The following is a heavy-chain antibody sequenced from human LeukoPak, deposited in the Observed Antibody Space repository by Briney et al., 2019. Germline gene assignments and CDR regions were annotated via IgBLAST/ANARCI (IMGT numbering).Heavy chain of an antibody. Sequence: PGGSLRLSCAASGFTFSNHWMHWVRQAPGKGLMWVSRISRGASRTDYADSVKGRFTISRDDAKSTLYLQVNSLRVEDTGVYFCARGGSDTAMAHDYWGQGILVTVSS. CDR1: GFTFSNHW. CDR2: ISRGASRT. V-gene: IGHV3-74*01. CDR3: ARGGSDTAMAHDY. D-gene: IGHD5-18*01. J-gene: IGHJ4*02.